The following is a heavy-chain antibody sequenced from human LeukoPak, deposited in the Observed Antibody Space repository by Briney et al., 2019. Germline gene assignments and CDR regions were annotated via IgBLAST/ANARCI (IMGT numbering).Heavy chain of an antibody. D-gene: IGHD5-12*01. V-gene: IGHV4-34*01. J-gene: IGHJ6*02. Sequence: PSETLSLTCAVYGGSFSGYYWSWFRKPPGKGLEWIGEINHSGSTNYNPSLKSRVTISVDTSKNQFSLKLSSVTAADTAVYYCARGRGRGRYSGYDKANYYYGMDVWGQGTTVTVSS. CDR3: ARGRGRGRYSGYDKANYYYGMDV. CDR2: INHSGST. CDR1: GGSFSGYY.